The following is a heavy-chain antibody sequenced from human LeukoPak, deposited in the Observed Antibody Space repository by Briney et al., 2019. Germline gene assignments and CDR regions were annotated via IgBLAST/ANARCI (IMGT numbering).Heavy chain of an antibody. Sequence: SETLSLTCADSGDSISNSNWWTWVRQPPGNGLEWIGEIFHGGSSNYNPSLKSRVTISVDESKNQFSLRLSSVTAADTAVYYCASGGSYSWHSWGQGTLVTVSS. J-gene: IGHJ4*02. V-gene: IGHV4-4*02. CDR1: GDSISNSNW. D-gene: IGHD4-23*01. CDR2: IFHGGSS. CDR3: ASGGSYSWHS.